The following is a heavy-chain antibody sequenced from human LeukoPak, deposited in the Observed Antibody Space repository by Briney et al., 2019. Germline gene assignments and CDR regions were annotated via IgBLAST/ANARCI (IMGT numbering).Heavy chain of an antibody. J-gene: IGHJ4*02. V-gene: IGHV4-39*07. Sequence: PSETLSLTCTVSGGSVSSGSYYWGWIRPPPGQGLEWIGNIYYSGSTYDNPSLKSRFPILVETSKNHFSRKLSSVTAADTAVYYCARDGRFPPEVLPRYFDYWGQGTLVTVSS. CDR2: IYYSGST. CDR3: ARDGRFPPEVLPRYFDY. D-gene: IGHD1-26*01. CDR1: GGSVSSGSYY.